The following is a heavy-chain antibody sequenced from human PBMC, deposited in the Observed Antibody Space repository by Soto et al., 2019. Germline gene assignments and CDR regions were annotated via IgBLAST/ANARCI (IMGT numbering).Heavy chain of an antibody. CDR1: GFTFSSYA. Sequence: EVQLLESGGGLVQPGGSLRLSCAASGFTFSSYAMSWVRQAPGKGLEWVSAISGSGGSTYYADSVKGRFTISRDKSKNTLFLQMNSLRVEDTALYYCAKGGTTVVTDFDYWGHGALVTVSS. CDR2: ISGSGGST. V-gene: IGHV3-23*01. CDR3: AKGGTTVVTDFDY. J-gene: IGHJ4*01. D-gene: IGHD4-17*01.